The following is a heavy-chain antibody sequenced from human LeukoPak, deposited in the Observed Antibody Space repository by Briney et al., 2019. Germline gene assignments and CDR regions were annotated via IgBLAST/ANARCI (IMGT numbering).Heavy chain of an antibody. CDR3: ARLAAVPG. CDR2: IHPNSGGT. D-gene: IGHD6-19*01. V-gene: IGHV1-2*02. J-gene: IGHJ1*01. Sequence: ASVKDSCKASGYTFTDYYLHWVRQAPGQGLEWMGWIHPNSGGTNNAQKFQGRVAMTRDTSISTAYMELSSLRSDDTAVYYCARLAAVPGWGQGTLVTVSS. CDR1: GYTFTDYY.